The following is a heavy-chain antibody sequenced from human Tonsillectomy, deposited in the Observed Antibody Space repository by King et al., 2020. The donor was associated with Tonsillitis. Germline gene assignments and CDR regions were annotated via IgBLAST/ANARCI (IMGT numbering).Heavy chain of an antibody. Sequence: VQLVESGGGVVQPGRSLRLSCAASGFSFSRYAMHWVRQAPGEGLEWVAIISFDESRKYYADSVKGRFTIARDNSNNTLYLQMNRLRAEDTAVYYCARERLYTSGWGIDYWGQGALLTVSS. J-gene: IGHJ4*02. CDR3: ARERLYTSGWGIDY. D-gene: IGHD6-19*01. CDR1: GFSFSRYA. CDR2: ISFDESRK. V-gene: IGHV3-30*19.